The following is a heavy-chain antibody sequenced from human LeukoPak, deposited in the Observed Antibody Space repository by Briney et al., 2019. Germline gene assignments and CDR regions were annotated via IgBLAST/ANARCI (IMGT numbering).Heavy chain of an antibody. V-gene: IGHV4-61*02. CDR2: IYTSGST. CDR1: GGSISSGSYY. CDR3: ARAVDVAFDY. D-gene: IGHD5-12*01. Sequence: SETLSLTCTVSGGSISSGSYYWSWIRQPAGKGLEWIGRIYTSGSTNYNPSLKSRVTISVDTSKNQFSLKLSSVTAADTAAYYCARAVDVAFDYWGQGTLVTVSS. J-gene: IGHJ4*02.